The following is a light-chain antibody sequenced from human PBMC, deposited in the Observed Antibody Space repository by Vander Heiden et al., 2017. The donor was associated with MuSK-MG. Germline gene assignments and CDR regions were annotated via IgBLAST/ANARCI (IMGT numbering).Light chain of an antibody. CDR1: QSIRTY. Sequence: DIQMTQSPTSLSASVGDRVTITCRASQSIRTYLNWYQQKPGTAPKLLIYAAASLKSGVPSRLSGRGSGTDFTLTISSLQREDFATYYCKHRYSNTIFTFGKGTKVDLK. CDR2: AAA. J-gene: IGKJ3*01. V-gene: IGKV1-39*01. CDR3: KHRYSNTIFT.